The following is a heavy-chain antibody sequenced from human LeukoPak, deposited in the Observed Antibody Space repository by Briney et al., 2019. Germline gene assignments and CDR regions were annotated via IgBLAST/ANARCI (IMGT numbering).Heavy chain of an antibody. CDR3: ARAVVVAGNWFDP. CDR2: IIPILGIA. D-gene: IGHD2-15*01. CDR1: GGTFSSYA. J-gene: IGHJ5*02. V-gene: IGHV1-69*04. Sequence: SVKVSCNASGGTFSSYAISWVRQAPGQGLEWMGRIIPILGIANYAQKFQGRVTITADKSTSTAYMELSSLRSEDTAVYYCARAVVVAGNWFDPWGQGTLVTVSS.